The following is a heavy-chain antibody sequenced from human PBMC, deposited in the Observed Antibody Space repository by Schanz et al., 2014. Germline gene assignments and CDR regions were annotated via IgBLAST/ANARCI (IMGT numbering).Heavy chain of an antibody. V-gene: IGHV3-48*01. D-gene: IGHD6-13*01. Sequence: EVRLVESGGGLVQPGGSLRLSCEASGFDFNSYSMNWVRQAPGKGLEWLSYIATSSSTRHYADSVKGRVTISRDKAKNSLYLQMNSLRAEDTAVYYCAREEGWGIAVAGPKHYYYGMDVWGQGTTVTVSS. CDR2: IATSSSTR. CDR1: GFDFNSYS. J-gene: IGHJ6*02. CDR3: AREEGWGIAVAGPKHYYYGMDV.